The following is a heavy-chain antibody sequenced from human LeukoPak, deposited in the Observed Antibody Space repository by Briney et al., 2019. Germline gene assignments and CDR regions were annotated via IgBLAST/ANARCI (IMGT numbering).Heavy chain of an antibody. V-gene: IGHV3-23*01. D-gene: IGHD2-15*01. CDR3: ATVKRDCSGGTCFSYDY. CDR2: ISSNGDIT. Sequence: GGSLRLSCVASRFTFNTYAVNWVRQAPGKGLEWVSAISSNGDITYYADSVRGRFTISRDNSKNTVFLQMNSLRADDTAVYYCATVKRDCSGGTCFSYDYWGQGTLVTVSS. J-gene: IGHJ4*02. CDR1: RFTFNTYA.